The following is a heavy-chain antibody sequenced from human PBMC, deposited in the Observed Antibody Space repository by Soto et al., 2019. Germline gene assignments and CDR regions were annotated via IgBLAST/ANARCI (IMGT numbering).Heavy chain of an antibody. V-gene: IGHV4-30-4*01. CDR3: AGFYGGSHNWFDT. D-gene: IGHD2-15*01. J-gene: IGHJ5*02. Sequence: KPSETLSLTCTVSGGSISSGDYYWSWIRQPPGKGLEWIGYIYYSGSTYYNPSLKSRVTISVDTSKNQFSLKLSSVTAADTAVYYCAGFYGGSHNWFDTWGQGTLVTVSS. CDR2: IYYSGST. CDR1: GGSISSGDYY.